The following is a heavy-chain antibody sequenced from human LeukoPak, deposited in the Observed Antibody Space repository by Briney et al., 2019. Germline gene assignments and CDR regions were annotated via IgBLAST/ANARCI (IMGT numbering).Heavy chain of an antibody. V-gene: IGHV4-39*01. CDR3: ATLSDYGDYYFDY. CDR1: GGSISSSSYY. CDR2: IYYSGST. J-gene: IGHJ4*02. Sequence: PSETLSLTCTVSGGSISSSSYYWGWIRQPPGKGLEWIGSIYYSGSTYYNPSLKSRVTISVDTSKNQFSLKLSSVTAADTAVYYCATLSDYGDYYFDYWGRGTLVTVSS. D-gene: IGHD4-17*01.